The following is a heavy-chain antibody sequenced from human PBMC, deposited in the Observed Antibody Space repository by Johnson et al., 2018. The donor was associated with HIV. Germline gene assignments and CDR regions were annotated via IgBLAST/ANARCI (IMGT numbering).Heavy chain of an antibody. D-gene: IGHD2-2*01. CDR1: GFTFSSYA. Sequence: VQLVESGGGLVQPGGSLRLSCAASGFTFSSYAMSWVRQAPGKGLEWVSAISGSGGSTYYADSVKGRFTISRDNSKNTLYLQMNSLRAEDTAVYYCARGLQSMTVVVTRGAFDIWGQGTMVTVSS. V-gene: IGHV3-23*04. CDR3: ARGLQSMTVVVTRGAFDI. CDR2: ISGSGGST. J-gene: IGHJ3*02.